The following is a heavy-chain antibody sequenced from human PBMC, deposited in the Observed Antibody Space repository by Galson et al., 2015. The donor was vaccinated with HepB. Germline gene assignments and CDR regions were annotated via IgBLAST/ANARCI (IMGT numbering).Heavy chain of an antibody. D-gene: IGHD1-26*01. Sequence: SVKVSCKASGGTFSSYAISWVRQAPGQGLEWMGGIIPIFGTANYAQKFQGRVTITADESTSTAYMELSSLRSEDTAVYYCARDGGDGVGAFDYWGQGTLVTVSS. CDR1: GGTFSSYA. CDR3: ARDGGDGVGAFDY. J-gene: IGHJ4*02. CDR2: IIPIFGTA. V-gene: IGHV1-69*13.